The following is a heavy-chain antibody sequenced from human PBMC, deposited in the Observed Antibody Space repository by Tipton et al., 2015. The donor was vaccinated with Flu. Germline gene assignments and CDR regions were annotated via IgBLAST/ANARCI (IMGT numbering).Heavy chain of an antibody. Sequence: TLSLTCAASGGSISSGGYSWSWVRQPPGKGLEWIGYIFHSGRPYYNPSLKSRVSISVDRSKNQLSLSLSSVTAADTAVYYCARVGTTDFYYGMDVWGQGTTVIVSS. CDR3: ARVGTTDFYYGMDV. V-gene: IGHV4-30-2*01. CDR1: GGSISSGGYS. J-gene: IGHJ6*02. CDR2: IFHSGRP. D-gene: IGHD4-17*01.